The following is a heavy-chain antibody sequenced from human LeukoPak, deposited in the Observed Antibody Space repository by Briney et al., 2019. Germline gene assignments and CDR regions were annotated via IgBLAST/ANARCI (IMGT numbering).Heavy chain of an antibody. D-gene: IGHD3-9*01. CDR2: ISAYNGNT. J-gene: IGHJ5*02. CDR3: ARGHYDILTGYYWFDP. V-gene: IGHV1-18*01. Sequence: ASVKVSCKASGYTFTSYGISWVRQAPGQGLEWMGWISAYNGNTNYAQKLQGRVTTTTDTSTSTAYMELRSLRSDDTAVYYCARGHYDILTGYYWFDPWGQGTLVTVSS. CDR1: GYTFTSYG.